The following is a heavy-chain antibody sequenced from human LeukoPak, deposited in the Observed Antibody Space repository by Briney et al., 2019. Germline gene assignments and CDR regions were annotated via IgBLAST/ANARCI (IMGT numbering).Heavy chain of an antibody. CDR1: GGYVNRGTFF. V-gene: IGHV4-61*01. Sequence: PAETLSLTCAVSGGYVNRGTFFWTWIRKPPGKGLEWIGYISNSGSTNYHPSLKSRVTISSDTSKTQFTLKLTSVTAADAAVYYCARDLLVIAVAGTDYYYGMDVWGQGTTVTVSS. D-gene: IGHD6-19*01. J-gene: IGHJ6*02. CDR3: ARDLLVIAVAGTDYYYGMDV. CDR2: ISNSGST.